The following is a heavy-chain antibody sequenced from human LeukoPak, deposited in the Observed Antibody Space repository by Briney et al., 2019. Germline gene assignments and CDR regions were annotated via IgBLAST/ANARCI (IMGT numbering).Heavy chain of an antibody. Sequence: GGSLRLSCAASGFTFSDYYMSWIRQAPGKGLKWVSYISSSGSTIYYADSVKGRFTISRDNAKNSLYLQMNSLRAEDTAVYYCARAILYGDYFYYFDFWGQGTLVTVSS. CDR1: GFTFSDYY. CDR3: ARAILYGDYFYYFDF. V-gene: IGHV3-11*01. CDR2: ISSSGSTI. J-gene: IGHJ4*02. D-gene: IGHD4-17*01.